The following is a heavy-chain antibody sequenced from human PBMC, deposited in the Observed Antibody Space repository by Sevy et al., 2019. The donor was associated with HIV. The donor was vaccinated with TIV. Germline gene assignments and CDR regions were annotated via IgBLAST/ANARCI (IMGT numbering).Heavy chain of an antibody. V-gene: IGHV3-23*01. Sequence: GGSLRLSCAASGFTFSSYAMSWVRQAPGKGLEWVSAISGSGGSTYYADSVKGGFTISRDNSKNTLYLQMNSLRAEDTAVYYCAKATYYYDSSVKGAFDIWGQGTMVTVSS. D-gene: IGHD3-22*01. CDR3: AKATYYYDSSVKGAFDI. CDR2: ISGSGGST. CDR1: GFTFSSYA. J-gene: IGHJ3*02.